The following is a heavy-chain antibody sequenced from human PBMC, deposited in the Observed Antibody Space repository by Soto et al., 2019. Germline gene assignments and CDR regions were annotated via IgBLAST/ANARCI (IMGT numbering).Heavy chain of an antibody. Sequence: PGESLKISCKGSGYSFTSYWISWVRQMPGKGLEWMGRIDPSDSYANYSPSFQGHVTISADKSISTAYLQWSSLKASDTAMYYRASYEYSSSSNWFDPWGQGTLVTVSS. J-gene: IGHJ5*02. CDR2: IDPSDSYA. V-gene: IGHV5-10-1*01. CDR3: ASYEYSSSSNWFDP. CDR1: GYSFTSYW. D-gene: IGHD6-6*01.